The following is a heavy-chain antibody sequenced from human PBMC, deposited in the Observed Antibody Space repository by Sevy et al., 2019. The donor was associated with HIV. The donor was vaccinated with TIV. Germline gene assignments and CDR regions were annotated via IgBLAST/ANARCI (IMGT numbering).Heavy chain of an antibody. CDR3: AKDNHNFWRDYYTTNYYYYYMDV. D-gene: IGHD3-3*01. Sequence: GESLKISCAGSGFTFSSYGMHWVRQASGKGLEWVAVISHDGSNKYYEDSVKGRFTISRDNSKNTLYLQMSSMRDEDTTMYYCAKDNHNFWRDYYTTNYYYYYMDVWGKGTTVTVSS. CDR2: ISHDGSNK. J-gene: IGHJ6*03. CDR1: GFTFSSYG. V-gene: IGHV3-30*18.